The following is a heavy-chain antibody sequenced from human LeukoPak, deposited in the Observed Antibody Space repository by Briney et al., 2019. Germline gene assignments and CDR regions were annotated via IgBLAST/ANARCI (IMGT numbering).Heavy chain of an antibody. D-gene: IGHD2-2*01. CDR2: ISYDGSNK. V-gene: IGHV3-30*18. Sequence: GSLRLSCAASGFTFSSYGMHWVRQAPGKGLEWVAVISYDGSNKYYADSVKGRFTISRDNSKNTLYLQMNSLRAEDTAVYYCAKDQYVSPPYCSSTSCPYYYCGMDVWGQGTTVTVSS. J-gene: IGHJ6*02. CDR3: AKDQYVSPPYCSSTSCPYYYCGMDV. CDR1: GFTFSSYG.